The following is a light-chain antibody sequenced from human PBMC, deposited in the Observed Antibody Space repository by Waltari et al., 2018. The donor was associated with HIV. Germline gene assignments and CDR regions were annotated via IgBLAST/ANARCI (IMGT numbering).Light chain of an antibody. Sequence: EIVLTQSPATLSLSPGERATLSCRASQSVSIYLAWYQQKPGQPPRLLIYDASNRATGIPARFSGSGSGTDFALTISSLEPEDFAVYDCQQRSRWPPAYTFGQGTKLEIK. CDR3: QQRSRWPPAYT. V-gene: IGKV3-11*01. J-gene: IGKJ2*01. CDR1: QSVSIY. CDR2: DAS.